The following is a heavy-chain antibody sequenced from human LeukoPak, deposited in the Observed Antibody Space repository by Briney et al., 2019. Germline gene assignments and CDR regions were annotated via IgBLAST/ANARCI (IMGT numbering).Heavy chain of an antibody. CDR3: AREGYYYDSSGDYYYYMDV. CDR1: GYTFTSYG. Sequence: ASVKVSCKASGYTFTSYGISWVRQATGQGLEWMGWMNPNSGNTGYAQKFQGRVTITRNTSISTAYMELSSLRSEDTAVYYCAREGYYYDSSGDYYYYMDVWGKGTTVTVSS. J-gene: IGHJ6*03. D-gene: IGHD3-22*01. V-gene: IGHV1-8*03. CDR2: MNPNSGNT.